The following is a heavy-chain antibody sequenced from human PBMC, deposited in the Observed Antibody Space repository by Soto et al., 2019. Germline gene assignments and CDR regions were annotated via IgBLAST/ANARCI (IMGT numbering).Heavy chain of an antibody. Sequence: GTLSLTCTVSGGSINSGFWSWIRQPPGKGLEWIGFISYIGSASYNPSLQSRVTISVDTSKNQFSLKLRSVIAADTAVYYCARDGDSSSWFGGTNWFDPWGQGTLV. CDR1: GGSINSGF. V-gene: IGHV4-59*01. CDR2: ISYIGSA. J-gene: IGHJ5*02. D-gene: IGHD3-10*01. CDR3: ARDGDSSSWFGGTNWFDP.